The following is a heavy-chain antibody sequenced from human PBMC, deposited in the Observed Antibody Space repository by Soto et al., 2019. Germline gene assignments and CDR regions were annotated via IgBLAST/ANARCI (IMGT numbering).Heavy chain of an antibody. D-gene: IGHD4-17*01. CDR3: ARRHYEGQGFDY. CDR1: GYSFTNFW. V-gene: IGHV5-51*01. Sequence: GESLKISCMGSGYSFTNFWIGWVRQMPGKGLEWMGIIYPGDFTIKYSPSFQGQVTISADRSNNTAYLQWSSLKPSDTAIYYCARRHYEGQGFDYWGQGTVVTVSS. J-gene: IGHJ4*02. CDR2: IYPGDFTI.